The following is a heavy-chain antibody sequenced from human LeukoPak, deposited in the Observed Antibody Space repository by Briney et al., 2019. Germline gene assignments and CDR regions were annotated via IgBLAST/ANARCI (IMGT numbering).Heavy chain of an antibody. D-gene: IGHD2-21*01. CDR3: ARAGYCGGDCDPFDY. V-gene: IGHV4-59*01. CDR1: GGFISSYY. J-gene: IGHJ4*02. CDR2: IYYSGST. Sequence: SETLSLTCTVSGGFISSYYWSWIRQPPGKGLEWIGYIYYSGSTNYNPSLKSRVTISVDTSKNQFSLKLSSVTAADTAVYYCARAGYCGGDCDPFDYWGQGTLVTVSS.